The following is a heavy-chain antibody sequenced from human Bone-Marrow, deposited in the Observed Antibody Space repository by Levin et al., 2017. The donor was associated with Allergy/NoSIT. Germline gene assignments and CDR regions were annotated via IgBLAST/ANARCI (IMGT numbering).Heavy chain of an antibody. V-gene: IGHV3-21*01. CDR1: GFTFSDYS. Sequence: LSLTCAGSGFTFSDYSMSWVRQAPGKGLEWVSSIRNNSSYMFYASSVKGRFTISRENAKNALYLQMNSLRAEDTAVYYCVREYGKHWGQGTMVAVSA. D-gene: IGHD3-10*01. J-gene: IGHJ1*01. CDR2: IRNNSSYM. CDR3: VREYGKH.